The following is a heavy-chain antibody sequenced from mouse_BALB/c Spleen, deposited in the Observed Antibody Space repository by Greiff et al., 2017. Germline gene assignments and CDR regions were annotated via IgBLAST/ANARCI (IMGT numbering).Heavy chain of an antibody. V-gene: IGHV3-2*02. CDR3: ARSAPAWFAY. Sequence: EVKLQESGPGLVKPSQSLSLTCTVTGYSITSDYAWNWIRQFPGNKLEWMGYISYSGSTSYNPSLKSRISITRDTSKNQFFLQLNSVTTEDTATYYCARSAPAWFAYWGQGTLVTVSA. J-gene: IGHJ3*01. D-gene: IGHD3-1*01. CDR1: GYSITSDYA. CDR2: ISYSGST.